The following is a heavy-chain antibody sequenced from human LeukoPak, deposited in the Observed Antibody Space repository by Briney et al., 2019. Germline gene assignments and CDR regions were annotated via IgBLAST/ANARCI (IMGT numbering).Heavy chain of an antibody. J-gene: IGHJ4*02. CDR1: GGTFSSYA. D-gene: IGHD6-19*01. Sequence: ASVKVSCKASGGTFSSYAMSWVRQAPGQGLEWMGEIIPIFGTASYAQKFQGRVTITADESTSTAYMELSSLRSEDTAVYYCAIHRDSSGWYIGDYWGQGTLVTVSS. V-gene: IGHV1-69*13. CDR3: AIHRDSSGWYIGDY. CDR2: IIPIFGTA.